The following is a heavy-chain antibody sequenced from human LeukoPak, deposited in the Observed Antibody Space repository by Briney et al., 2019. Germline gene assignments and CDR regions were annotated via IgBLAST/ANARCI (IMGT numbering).Heavy chain of an antibody. Sequence: GGSLRLSCAASGFTFSSYVMHWVRQAPAKGLPGVEVISYDGSNKYYADSVKGRFTISRDNSKNTLYLQMNSLRAEDTAVYYCAKGLAVAGTMVGDYWGQGTLVTVSS. J-gene: IGHJ4*02. V-gene: IGHV3-30*18. CDR1: GFTFSSYV. CDR3: AKGLAVAGTMVGDY. D-gene: IGHD6-19*01. CDR2: ISYDGSNK.